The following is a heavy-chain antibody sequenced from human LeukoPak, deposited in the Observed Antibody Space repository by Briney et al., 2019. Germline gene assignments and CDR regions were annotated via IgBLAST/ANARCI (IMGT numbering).Heavy chain of an antibody. CDR1: GFTFSSYA. CDR2: ISGSGGST. D-gene: IGHD3-22*01. CDR3: ARELGSSGYSYYYYYYGMDV. V-gene: IGHV3-23*01. Sequence: GGSLRLSCAASGFTFSSYAMSWVRQAPGKGLEWVSAISGSGGSTYYADSVKGRFTISRDNSKNTLYLQMNSLRAEDTAVYYCARELGSSGYSYYYYYYGMDVWGQGTTVTVSS. J-gene: IGHJ6*02.